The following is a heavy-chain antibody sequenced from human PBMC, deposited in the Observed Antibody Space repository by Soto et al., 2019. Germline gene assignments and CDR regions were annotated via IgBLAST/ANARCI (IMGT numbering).Heavy chain of an antibody. Sequence: GGSLRLSCAASGFTFSSYAMSWVRQAPGKGLEWVSAISGSGGSTYYADSVKGRFTISRDNSKNTLYLQMNSLRAEDTAVYYCAKDLQVGATFLTYYYGMDVWGQGTTVTVSS. CDR2: ISGSGGST. CDR1: GFTFSSYA. CDR3: AKDLQVGATFLTYYYGMDV. V-gene: IGHV3-23*01. J-gene: IGHJ6*02. D-gene: IGHD1-26*01.